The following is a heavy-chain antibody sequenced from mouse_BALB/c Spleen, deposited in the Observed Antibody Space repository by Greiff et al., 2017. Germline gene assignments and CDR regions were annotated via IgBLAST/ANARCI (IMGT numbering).Heavy chain of an antibody. V-gene: IGHV3-8*02. CDR2: ISYSGST. D-gene: IGHD1-1*01. CDR1: GDSITSGY. CDR3: ARIPSYYYGSSYFDY. J-gene: IGHJ2*01. Sequence: EVKLVESGPSLVKPSQTLSLTCSVTGDSITSGYWNWIRKFPGNKLEYMGYISYSGSTYYNPSLKSRISITRDTSKNQYYLQLNSVTTEDTATYYCARIPSYYYGSSYFDYWGQGTTLTVSS.